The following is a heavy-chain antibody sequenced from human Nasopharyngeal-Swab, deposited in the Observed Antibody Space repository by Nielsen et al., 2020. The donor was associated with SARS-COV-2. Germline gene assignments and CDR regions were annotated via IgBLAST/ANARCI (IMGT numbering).Heavy chain of an antibody. V-gene: IGHV3-7*01. CDR2: MNQDGSGK. J-gene: IGHJ6*02. CDR3: ARDKGLRDYVWGSYRSSYYYYHGMDV. Sequence: GGSLRLSCAASGFSFSSYWMSWVRQAPGKGLEWLANMNQDGSGKYYVDSVKGRFTISRDNAKNPLYLQMNSLRAEDTAVYFCARDKGLRDYVWGSYRSSYYYYHGMDVWGQGTTVTVSS. D-gene: IGHD3-16*02. CDR1: GFSFSSYW.